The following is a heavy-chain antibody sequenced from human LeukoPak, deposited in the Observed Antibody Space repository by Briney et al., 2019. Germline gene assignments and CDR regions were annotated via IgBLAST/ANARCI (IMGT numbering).Heavy chain of an antibody. CDR3: AKGVGGQIAAANR. CDR2: INHNGNVN. D-gene: IGHD6-13*01. J-gene: IGHJ4*02. CDR1: GFTFSSYW. V-gene: IGHV3-7*03. Sequence: GGSLRLSCAASGFTFSSYWMNWARQAPGKGLEWVASINHNGNVNYYVDSVKGRFTISRDNAKNSLYLQMHSLRAEDTAVYYCAKGVGGQIAAANRWGQGILVTVSS.